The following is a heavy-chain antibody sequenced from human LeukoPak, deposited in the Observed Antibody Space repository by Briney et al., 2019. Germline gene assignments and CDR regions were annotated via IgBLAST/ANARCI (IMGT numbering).Heavy chain of an antibody. Sequence: GGSLRLSCAASGFTFSGSAMHWVRQASGKGLEWVGRIRSNANSYATAYAASVKGRFTISRDDSKNTAYLQMNSLKTEDTAVYYCTREFGSSSFWNWFDPWGQGTLVTVSS. CDR2: IRSNANSYAT. D-gene: IGHD6-6*01. CDR1: GFTFSGSA. J-gene: IGHJ5*02. V-gene: IGHV3-73*01. CDR3: TREFGSSSFWNWFDP.